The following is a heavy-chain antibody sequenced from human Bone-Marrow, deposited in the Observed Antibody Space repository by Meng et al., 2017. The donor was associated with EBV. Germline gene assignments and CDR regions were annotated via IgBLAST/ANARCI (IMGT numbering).Heavy chain of an antibody. J-gene: IGHJ4*02. CDR2: IYDGGTT. V-gene: IGHV4-61*01. D-gene: IGHD3-10*01. CDR3: AKSRSSTPGVVDY. CDR1: GASVSGCTYH. Sequence: QAPPLRADPRLVKPSETLSLTVTVSGASVSGCTYHWSLIRQSQGKELEWIGYIYDGGTTIYNPSLKSRVTILVDASKNQFSLKLSSVTTADTAVYYCAKSRSSTPGVVDYWGQGTLVTVSS.